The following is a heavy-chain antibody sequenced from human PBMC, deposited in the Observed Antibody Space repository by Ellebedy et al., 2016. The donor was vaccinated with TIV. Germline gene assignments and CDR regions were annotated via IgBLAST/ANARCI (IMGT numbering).Heavy chain of an antibody. CDR2: INPNSGGT. D-gene: IGHD6-19*01. J-gene: IGHJ4*02. Sequence: AASVTVSCKASGYTFTGYYMHWVRQAPGQGLEWMGWINPNSGGTNYAQKFQGWVTMTRDTSISTAYMELSRLRSDDTAVYYCARGSGWYNFGLDYWGQGTLVTVSS. CDR1: GYTFTGYY. V-gene: IGHV1-2*04. CDR3: ARGSGWYNFGLDY.